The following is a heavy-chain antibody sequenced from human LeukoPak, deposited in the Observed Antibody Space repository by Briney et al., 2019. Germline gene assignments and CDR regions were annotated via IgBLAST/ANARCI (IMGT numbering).Heavy chain of an antibody. V-gene: IGHV3-66*01. J-gene: IGHJ3*02. Sequence: QSGGSLRLSCAASGFTFSTNYTSWVRQAPGKGLEWVSLIYSGGIKKYADSVKGRFTISRDNSKNTLYLQMTSLRAEDTAVYHCARDGYYDSSGYRKHDGFDIWGQGTLVTVSS. CDR3: ARDGYYDSSGYRKHDGFDI. CDR1: GFTFSTNY. CDR2: IYSGGIK. D-gene: IGHD3-22*01.